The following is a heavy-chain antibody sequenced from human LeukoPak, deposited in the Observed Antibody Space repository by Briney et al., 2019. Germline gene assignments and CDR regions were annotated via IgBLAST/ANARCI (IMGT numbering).Heavy chain of an antibody. CDR3: VRGLVAAGSAKGGFDP. CDR2: MNPNSGNT. J-gene: IGHJ5*02. Sequence: GASVKVSCKASGYTFTSYDINWVRQATGQGLEWMGWMNPNSGNTGYAQNFQGRVAMTRNTSIRTAYMELSSLRSDDTAVYYCVRGLVAAGSAKGGFDPWGQGTLVTVSS. CDR1: GYTFTSYD. V-gene: IGHV1-8*01. D-gene: IGHD6-13*01.